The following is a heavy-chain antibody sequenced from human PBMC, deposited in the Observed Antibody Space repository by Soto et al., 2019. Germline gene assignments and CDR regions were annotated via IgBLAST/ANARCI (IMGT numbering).Heavy chain of an antibody. CDR1: GYTFTSYA. Sequence: ASVKVSCKASGYTFTSYAMHWVRQAPGQRLEWMGWINAGNGNTKYSQKFQGRVTITRDTSASTAYMELSSLRSEDTAAYYCARARGVLFDGFDPWGQGTLVTVSS. D-gene: IGHD3-10*01. CDR2: INAGNGNT. J-gene: IGHJ5*02. V-gene: IGHV1-3*01. CDR3: ARARGVLFDGFDP.